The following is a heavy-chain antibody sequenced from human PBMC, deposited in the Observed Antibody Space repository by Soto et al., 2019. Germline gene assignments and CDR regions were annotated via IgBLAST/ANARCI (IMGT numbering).Heavy chain of an antibody. J-gene: IGHJ4*02. D-gene: IGHD2-15*01. V-gene: IGHV3-13*01. CDR1: GFTFSSYD. Sequence: GGSLRLSCAASGFTFSSYDMHWVRQATGKGLEWVSAIGTAGDTYYPGSVKGRFTISRENAKNSLYLQMNSLRAEDTAVYYCARGGYIVEFDYWGQGTLVTVSS. CDR2: IGTAGDT. CDR3: ARGGYIVEFDY.